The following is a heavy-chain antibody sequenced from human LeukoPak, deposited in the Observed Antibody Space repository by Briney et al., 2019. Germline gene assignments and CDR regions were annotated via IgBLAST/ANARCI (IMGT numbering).Heavy chain of an antibody. CDR3: ARESLLPAALDY. D-gene: IGHD2-2*01. CDR1: GFTFSSYS. Sequence: PGGSLRLSCAASGFTFSSYSMNWVRQAPGKGLEWVSSISSSSSYIYYADSVKGRFTISRDNAKNSLYLQMNSLRAEDTAVYYCARESLLPAALDYCGQGTLVTVSS. CDR2: ISSSSSYI. V-gene: IGHV3-21*01. J-gene: IGHJ4*02.